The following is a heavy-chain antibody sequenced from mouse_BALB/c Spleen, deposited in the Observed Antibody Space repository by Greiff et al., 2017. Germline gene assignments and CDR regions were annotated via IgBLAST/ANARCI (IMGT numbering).Heavy chain of an antibody. V-gene: IGHV5-6-3*01. CDR3: ARDKGYGNYGYYAMDY. CDR1: GFTFSSYG. J-gene: IGHJ4*01. Sequence: EVKLMESGGGLVQPGGSLKLSCAASGFTFSSYGMSWVRQTPDKRLELVATINSNGGSTYYPDSVKGRFTISRDNAKNTLYLQMSSLKSEDTAMYYCARDKGYGNYGYYAMDYWGQGTSVTVSS. D-gene: IGHD2-1*01. CDR2: INSNGGST.